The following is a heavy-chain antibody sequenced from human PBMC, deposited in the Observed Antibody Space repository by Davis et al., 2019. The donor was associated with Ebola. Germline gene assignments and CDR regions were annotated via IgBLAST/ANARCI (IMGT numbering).Heavy chain of an antibody. CDR2: ISSTGPST. Sequence: LKISCAASGFTFSTYSMDWVRRAPGKGLEWVSAISSTGPSTYYADSVKGRFTISRDNSKNTLYLQMNSLRAEDTAVYYCAKDFFTTVVNPPYYGMDVWGQGTTVTVSS. CDR1: GFTFSTYS. V-gene: IGHV3-23*01. J-gene: IGHJ6*02. D-gene: IGHD4-23*01. CDR3: AKDFFTTVVNPPYYGMDV.